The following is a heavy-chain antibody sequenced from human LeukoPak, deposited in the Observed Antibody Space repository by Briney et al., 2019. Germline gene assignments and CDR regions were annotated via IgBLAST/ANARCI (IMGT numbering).Heavy chain of an antibody. V-gene: IGHV3-23*01. CDR2: ISGSGGST. D-gene: IGHD3-22*01. CDR3: AGSRNGIVVVILDY. J-gene: IGHJ4*02. Sequence: GGSLRLSCAASGFTFSSYGMSWVRQAPGKGLEWVSAISGSGGSTYYADSVKGRFTISRDNSKNTLYLQMNSLRAEDTAVYYCAGSRNGIVVVILDYWGQGTLVTVSS. CDR1: GFTFSSYG.